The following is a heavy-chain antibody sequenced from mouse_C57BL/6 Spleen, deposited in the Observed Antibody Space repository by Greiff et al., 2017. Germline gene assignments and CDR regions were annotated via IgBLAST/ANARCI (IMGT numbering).Heavy chain of an antibody. Sequence: EVKLQQSGPELVKPGASVKISCKASGYTFTDYYMNWVKQSHGKSLEWIGDINPNNGGTSYNQKFKGKATLTVDKYSSTAYMELRSLTSEDSAVYYCARRGSRQLRLAWFAYWGQGTLVTVSA. CDR1: GYTFTDYY. V-gene: IGHV1-26*01. CDR3: ARRGSRQLRLAWFAY. CDR2: INPNNGGT. J-gene: IGHJ3*01. D-gene: IGHD3-2*02.